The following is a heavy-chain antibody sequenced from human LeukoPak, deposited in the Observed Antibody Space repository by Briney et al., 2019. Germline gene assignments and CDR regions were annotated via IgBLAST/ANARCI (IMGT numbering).Heavy chain of an antibody. D-gene: IGHD6-19*01. CDR1: GYSISSGYY. CDR2: IYHSGST. V-gene: IGHV4-38-2*02. Sequence: SETLSLTCTVSGYSISSGYYWGWIRQPPGKGLEWIGSIYHSGSTYYNPSLKSRVTISVDTSKNQFSLKLSSVTAADTAVYYCAREGYSSGWDFDYWGQGTLVTVSS. J-gene: IGHJ4*02. CDR3: AREGYSSGWDFDY.